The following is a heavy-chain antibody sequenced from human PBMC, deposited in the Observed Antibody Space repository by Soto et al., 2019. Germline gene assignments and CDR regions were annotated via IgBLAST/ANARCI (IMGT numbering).Heavy chain of an antibody. CDR1: GFTFSSYE. CDR2: ISSSGSTI. Sequence: EVQLVESGGGLVQPGGSLRLSCAASGFTFSSYEMNWVRQAPGKGLEWVSYISSSGSTIYYADSVKGRFTISRDNAKKSLYLQMHSLRAEDTAVYYCARWTTSRPCSSTSCFLYGMDVWGHGTTVTVSS. D-gene: IGHD2-2*01. V-gene: IGHV3-48*03. CDR3: ARWTTSRPCSSTSCFLYGMDV. J-gene: IGHJ6*02.